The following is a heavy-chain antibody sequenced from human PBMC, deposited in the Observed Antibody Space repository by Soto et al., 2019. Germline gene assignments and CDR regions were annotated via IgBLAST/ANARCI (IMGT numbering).Heavy chain of an antibody. D-gene: IGHD3-22*01. CDR2: IIPIFGTA. CDR1: GGTFSSYA. CDR3: ARDYDSSGYYYFRGGMDV. J-gene: IGHJ6*02. Sequence: QVQLVQSGAEVKKPGSSVKVSCKASGGTFSSYAISWVRQAPGQGLEWMGGIIPIFGTANYAQKFQGRVTITADESTSRAYMELSSLRSEDTAVYYCARDYDSSGYYYFRGGMDVWGQGTTVTVSS. V-gene: IGHV1-69*01.